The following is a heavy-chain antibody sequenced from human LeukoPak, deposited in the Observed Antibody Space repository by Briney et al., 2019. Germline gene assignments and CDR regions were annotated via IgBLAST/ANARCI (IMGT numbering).Heavy chain of an antibody. D-gene: IGHD3-22*01. CDR3: ARAARQGFTMIVVPFFYFDL. Sequence: SETLSLTCTVSGGSISSGASDWGWIRQHPKRGLEWVGYINHSGSTCYNPSLGSRVTMSVDTSKNQFSLKLSSVTAADSAVYYCARAARQGFTMIVVPFFYFDLWGRGTLVTVSS. V-gene: IGHV4-31*03. CDR1: GGSISSGASD. CDR2: INHSGST. J-gene: IGHJ2*01.